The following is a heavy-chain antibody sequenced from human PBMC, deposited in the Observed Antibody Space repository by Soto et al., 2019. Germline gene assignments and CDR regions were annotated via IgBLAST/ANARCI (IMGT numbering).Heavy chain of an antibody. CDR3: ARGQYDFWSGQDVREEFDY. D-gene: IGHD3-3*01. CDR1: GYTFTSYG. V-gene: IGHV1-18*01. J-gene: IGHJ4*02. Sequence: QVQLVQSGAEVKKPGASVKVSCKASGYTFTSYGISWVRQAPGQGLEWMGWISAYNGNTNYAQKLQGRVTMTTDTATSTGYMELRSLRSDDTAVYYCARGQYDFWSGQDVREEFDYWGQGTLVTVSS. CDR2: ISAYNGNT.